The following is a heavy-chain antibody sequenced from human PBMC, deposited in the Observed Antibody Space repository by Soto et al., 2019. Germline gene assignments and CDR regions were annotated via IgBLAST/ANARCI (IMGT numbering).Heavy chain of an antibody. CDR2: ISGYNGHT. D-gene: IGHD1-26*01. J-gene: IGHJ5*02. Sequence: QVHLVQSGPEVKKPGASVKVSCKASGYTFYNYGITWVRQAPGQGLEWMGWISGYNGHTNYAQRFQGRVSMTTDTATSTAYMELRSLSSDDAAIYYCARLVGPTSSDNWFDPWGQGTLLTVSS. CDR3: ARLVGPTSSDNWFDP. CDR1: GYTFYNYG. V-gene: IGHV1-18*01.